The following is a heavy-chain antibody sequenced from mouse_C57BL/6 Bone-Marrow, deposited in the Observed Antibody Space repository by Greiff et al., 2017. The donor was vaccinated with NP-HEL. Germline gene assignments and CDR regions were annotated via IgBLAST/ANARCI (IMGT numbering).Heavy chain of an antibody. D-gene: IGHD4-1*02. CDR1: GYAFSSYW. CDR2: IYPGDGDT. Sequence: QVQLQQSGAELVKPGASVKISCKASGYAFSSYWMNWVKQRPGKGLEWIGQIYPGDGDTNYNGKFKGKATLTADKSSSTAYMQLSSLTSEDSAVYFWARGGAQRGRAWFAYWGQGTLVTVCA. V-gene: IGHV1-80*01. CDR3: ARGGAQRGRAWFAY. J-gene: IGHJ3*01.